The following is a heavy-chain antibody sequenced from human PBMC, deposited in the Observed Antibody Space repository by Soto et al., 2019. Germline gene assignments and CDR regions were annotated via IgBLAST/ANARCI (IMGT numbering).Heavy chain of an antibody. Sequence: SETLSLTCAVYGGSFSGYYWSWIRQPPGKGLEWIGEINHSGSTNYNPSLKSRVTISVDTSKNQFSLKLSSVTAADTAVYYCARGGKPQGGYSGYDYYYYYMDVWGKGTTVTVSS. CDR3: ARGGKPQGGYSGYDYYYYYMDV. CDR1: GGSFSGYY. J-gene: IGHJ6*03. V-gene: IGHV4-34*01. CDR2: INHSGST. D-gene: IGHD5-12*01.